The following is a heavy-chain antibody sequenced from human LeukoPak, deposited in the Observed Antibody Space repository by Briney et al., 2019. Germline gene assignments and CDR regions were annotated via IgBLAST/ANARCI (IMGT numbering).Heavy chain of an antibody. CDR2: ISSSGSTI. D-gene: IGHD4-17*01. CDR1: GFTFSSYE. J-gene: IGHJ6*03. Sequence: GGSLRLSCAASGFTFSSYEMNWVRQAPGKGLEWVSYISSSGSTIYYADSVKGRFTISRDNAKNSLYLQMNSLRAEDTAVYYCARGVRGYGDYEGPYYYMDVWGKGTTVTVSS. V-gene: IGHV3-48*03. CDR3: ARGVRGYGDYEGPYYYMDV.